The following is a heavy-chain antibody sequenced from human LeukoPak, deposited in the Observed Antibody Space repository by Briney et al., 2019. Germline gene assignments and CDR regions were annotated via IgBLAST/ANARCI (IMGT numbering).Heavy chain of an antibody. CDR3: SAITIGAAGMIDY. CDR2: IRSHADSGTT. D-gene: IGHD6-13*01. J-gene: IGHJ4*02. V-gene: IGHV3-15*01. CDR1: GFSFSNAW. Sequence: GRSLRLSCAASGFSFSNAWMNWVRQAPGKWLEWVVRIRSHADSGTTEYAAPVKGRFTISRDDSKNTLYLQMNSLRTEDAAVYYCSAITIGAAGMIDYWGQGAQVTVSP.